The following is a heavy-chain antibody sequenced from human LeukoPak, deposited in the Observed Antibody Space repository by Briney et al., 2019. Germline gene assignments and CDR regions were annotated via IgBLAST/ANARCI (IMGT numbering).Heavy chain of an antibody. CDR1: GGSISSYY. J-gene: IGHJ3*02. V-gene: IGHV4-4*07. D-gene: IGHD3-22*01. Sequence: PSETLSLTCTVSGGSISSYYCSWIRQPAGKGLEWIGRIYTSGSTNYNPSLKSRVTMSVDTSKNQFSLKLSSVTAADTAVYYCARAVSYDSSGYYLDDAFDIWAKGQWSPSLQ. CDR2: IYTSGST. CDR3: ARAVSYDSSGYYLDDAFDI.